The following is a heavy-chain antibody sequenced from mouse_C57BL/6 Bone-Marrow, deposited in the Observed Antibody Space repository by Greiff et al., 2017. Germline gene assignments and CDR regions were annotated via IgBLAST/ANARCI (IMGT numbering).Heavy chain of an antibody. Sequence: EVKLMESGGDLVKPGGSLKLSCAASGFTFSSYGMSWVRQTPDKRLAWVATISSGGSYTYYPDSVKGRFTISRDNAKNTLYLQMSSLKSEDTAMYYCARQNYGSRPFAYWGQGTLVTVSA. CDR1: GFTFSSYG. CDR2: ISSGGSYT. J-gene: IGHJ3*01. D-gene: IGHD1-1*01. V-gene: IGHV5-6*01. CDR3: ARQNYGSRPFAY.